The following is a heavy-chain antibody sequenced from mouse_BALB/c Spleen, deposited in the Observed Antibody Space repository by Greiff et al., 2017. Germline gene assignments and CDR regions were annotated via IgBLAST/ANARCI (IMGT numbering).Heavy chain of an antibody. V-gene: IGHV5-6-5*01. Sequence: EVKLVESGGGLVKPGGSLKLSCAASGFTFSSYAMSWVRQTPEKRLEWVASISSGGSTYYPDSVKGRFSISRDNARNILYLQMSSLRSEDTAMYYCAGSNPFAYWGQGTLVTVSA. D-gene: IGHD4-1*01. CDR1: GFTFSSYA. CDR2: ISSGGST. CDR3: AGSNPFAY. J-gene: IGHJ3*01.